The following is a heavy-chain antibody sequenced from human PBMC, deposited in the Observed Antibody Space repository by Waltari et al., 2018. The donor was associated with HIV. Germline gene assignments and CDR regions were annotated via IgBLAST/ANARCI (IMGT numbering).Heavy chain of an antibody. CDR1: GCIFPNFW. Sequence: EVLLVESGGGLVKPGGTLRLSCSASGCIFPNFWMTWVRQVPGKGLEWVGRIKSKSVGETTDYAASVRGRFTVSRDDSKNTLFLQMNNLKIEDTGIYYCTVPRSGSSGFFYWGQGILVTVSS. CDR3: TVPRSGSSGFFY. J-gene: IGHJ4*02. D-gene: IGHD3-22*01. V-gene: IGHV3-15*01. CDR2: IKSKSVGETT.